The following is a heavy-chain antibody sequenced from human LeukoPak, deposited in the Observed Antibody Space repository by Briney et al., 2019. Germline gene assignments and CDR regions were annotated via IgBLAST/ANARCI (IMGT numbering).Heavy chain of an antibody. CDR3: ARAVITMIVMEAFDI. V-gene: IGHV4-59*01. J-gene: IGHJ3*02. CDR1: GGSISSYY. D-gene: IGHD3-22*01. Sequence: PSETLSLTCTVSGGSISSYYWSWIRQPPGKGLEWIGYIHYSGSTNYNPSLKSRVTISVDTSKNQFSLKLSSVTAADTAVYYCARAVITMIVMEAFDIWGQGTMVTVSS. CDR2: IHYSGST.